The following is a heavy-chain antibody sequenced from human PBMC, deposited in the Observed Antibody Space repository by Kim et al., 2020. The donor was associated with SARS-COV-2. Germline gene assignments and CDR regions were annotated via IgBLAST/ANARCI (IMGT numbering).Heavy chain of an antibody. V-gene: IGHV3-23*01. D-gene: IGHD2-21*02. CDR3: AKTVVVTASGGFDY. J-gene: IGHJ4*02. CDR2: ISAGANSI. CDR1: GFTFRAYS. Sequence: GGSLRLSCAASGFTFRAYSMTWVRQAPGKGLEWVSGISAGANSIIYADSVKGRFTISRDDFKNMLYLQMSSLRAEDPAIYYCAKTVVVTASGGFDYWGQG.